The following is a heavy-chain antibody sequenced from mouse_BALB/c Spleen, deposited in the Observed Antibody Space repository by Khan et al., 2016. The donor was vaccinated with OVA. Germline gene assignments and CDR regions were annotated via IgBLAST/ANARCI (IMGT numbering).Heavy chain of an antibody. CDR3: ARRSYYGTRNCGG. J-gene: IGHJ1*01. Sequence: QVQLQQPGAELVKPGTSVNLSCKASGYNFTSYWINWVKMKPGQGHEWIGDIYPGSGSSYYNEMLKSKATLTVDTSSSTAYMQLSRLASEDSALYYCARRSYYGTRNCGGWGAGTTVTVSS. CDR2: IYPGSGSS. CDR1: GYNFTSYW. V-gene: IGHV1-55*01. D-gene: IGHD1-1*01.